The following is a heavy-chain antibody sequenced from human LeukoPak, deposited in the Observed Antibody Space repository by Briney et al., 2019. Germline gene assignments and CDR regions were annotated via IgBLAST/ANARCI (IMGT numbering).Heavy chain of an antibody. V-gene: IGHV4-59*08. CDR1: GGSISSYY. CDR2: IYYSGST. D-gene: IGHD2-15*01. J-gene: IGHJ6*02. Sequence: PSETLSLTCTVSGGSISSYYWSWIRQPPGKGLEWIEYIYYSGSTNYNPSLKSRVTISVDTSKNQFSLKLSSVTAADTAVYYCARGEAANYYYYGMDVWGQGTTVTVSS. CDR3: ARGEAANYYYYGMDV.